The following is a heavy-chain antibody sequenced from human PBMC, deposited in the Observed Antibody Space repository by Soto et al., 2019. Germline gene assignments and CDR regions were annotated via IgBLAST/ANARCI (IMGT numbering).Heavy chain of an antibody. CDR2: ISGSGGST. CDR3: AKGGVVVAARYYYGMDV. D-gene: IGHD2-15*01. V-gene: IGHV3-23*01. CDR1: GFTFSSYA. Sequence: GGSLRLSCAASGFTFSSYAMSWVRQAPGKGLEWVSAISGSGGSTYYEDSVKGRFTISRDNSKNTLYLQMNSRRAEDTAVYYCAKGGVVVAARYYYGMDVWGQGTTVTVSS. J-gene: IGHJ6*02.